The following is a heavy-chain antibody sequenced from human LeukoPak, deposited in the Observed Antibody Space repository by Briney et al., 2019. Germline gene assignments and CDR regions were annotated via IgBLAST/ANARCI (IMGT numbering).Heavy chain of an antibody. CDR1: GFTFSSYS. V-gene: IGHV3-21*01. CDR2: ISSSSSHI. Sequence: PGGSLRLSCAASGFTFSSYSMNWVRQAPGKGLEWVSSISSSSSHIYYADSVKGRFTISRDNAKNSLYLQMNSLRAEDTAVYYCARDPFGSSCSIWGQGTLVTVSS. D-gene: IGHD6-13*01. J-gene: IGHJ4*02. CDR3: ARDPFGSSCSI.